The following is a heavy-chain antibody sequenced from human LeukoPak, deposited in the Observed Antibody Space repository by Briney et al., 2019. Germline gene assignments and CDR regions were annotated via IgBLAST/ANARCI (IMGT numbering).Heavy chain of an antibody. CDR1: GFTVSSNY. CDR3: ARDIGDCSSLSCYNHYYYMDV. CDR2: IKQDGSEK. J-gene: IGHJ6*03. V-gene: IGHV3-7*01. Sequence: TGGSLRLSCAASGFTVSSNYMSWVRQAPGKGLEWVANIKQDGSEKYYVDSVKGRFTISRDNTKSSLYLQMNSLRDEGTAVYYCARDIGDCSSLSCYNHYYYMDVWGKGTTVTVSS. D-gene: IGHD2-2*02.